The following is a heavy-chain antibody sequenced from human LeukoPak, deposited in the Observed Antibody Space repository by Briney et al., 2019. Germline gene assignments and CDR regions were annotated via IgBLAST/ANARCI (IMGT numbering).Heavy chain of an antibody. J-gene: IGHJ5*02. Sequence: ASVKVSCEASGGTFSSYAISWVRQAPGQGLEWMGGIIPIFGTANYAQKFQGRVTITADESTSTAYMELSSLRSEDTAVYYCAREVVVVAATRGHWFDPWGQGTLVTVSS. CDR2: IIPIFGTA. D-gene: IGHD2-15*01. CDR1: GGTFSSYA. CDR3: AREVVVVAATRGHWFDP. V-gene: IGHV1-69*13.